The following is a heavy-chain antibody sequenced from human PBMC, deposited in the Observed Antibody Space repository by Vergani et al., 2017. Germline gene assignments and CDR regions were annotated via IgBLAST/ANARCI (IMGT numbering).Heavy chain of an antibody. CDR1: GYTFTSYD. CDR2: MNPNSGNT. D-gene: IGHD1-7*01. V-gene: IGHV1-8*01. CDR3: ARGEEYNWNYNLWYFDL. J-gene: IGHJ2*01. Sequence: QVQLVQSGAEVKKPGASVKVSCKASGYTFTSYDINWVRQATGQGLGWMGWMNPNSGNTGDAQKLQGRVTMTSNTSISTAYMELSSLRSEDTAVYYCARGEEYNWNYNLWYFDLWGRGTLVTVSS.